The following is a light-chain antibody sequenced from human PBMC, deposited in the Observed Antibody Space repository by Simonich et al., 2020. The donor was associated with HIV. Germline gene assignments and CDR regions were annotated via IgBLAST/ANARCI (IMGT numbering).Light chain of an antibody. J-gene: IGLJ3*02. CDR2: DFS. CDR3: SSYTSSSTLV. Sequence: QPALTQPRSVSGSPGQSVTISCTGTSSDVGGYNYVSWYQQHPGKAPKLMIYDFSKRPSGVSNRFSGSKSGNTASLTISGLQAEDEADYYCSSYTSSSTLVFGGGTKLTVL. V-gene: IGLV2-11*01. CDR1: SSDVGGYNY.